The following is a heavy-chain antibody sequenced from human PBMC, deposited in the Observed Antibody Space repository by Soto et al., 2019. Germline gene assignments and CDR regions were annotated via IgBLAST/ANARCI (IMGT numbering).Heavy chain of an antibody. CDR3: ARITRIVGATRDAFDI. J-gene: IGHJ3*02. Sequence: QLQLQESGPGLVKPSETLSLTCTVSGGSISSSSYYWGWIRQPPGKGLEWIGSIYYSGSTYYNPSLKSRVTISVDTSKNQFSLKLSSVTAADTAVYYCARITRIVGATRDAFDIWGQGTMVTVSS. CDR1: GGSISSSSYY. CDR2: IYYSGST. V-gene: IGHV4-39*01. D-gene: IGHD1-26*01.